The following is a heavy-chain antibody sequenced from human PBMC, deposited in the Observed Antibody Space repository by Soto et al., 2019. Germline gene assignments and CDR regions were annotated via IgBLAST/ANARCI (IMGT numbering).Heavy chain of an antibody. CDR2: ISTTGSTI. V-gene: IGHV3-48*03. J-gene: IGHJ4*02. CDR1: GFTFSSYE. CDR3: ARNSGDYEVY. D-gene: IGHD4-17*01. Sequence: PGGSLRLSCAGSGFTFSSYEMNWVRQAPGKGLEWVSYISTTGSTIYYADSVRGRFTISRDNAKNSLYLQMNSLRAEDTAIYYCARNSGDYEVYWGQGTLVTVSS.